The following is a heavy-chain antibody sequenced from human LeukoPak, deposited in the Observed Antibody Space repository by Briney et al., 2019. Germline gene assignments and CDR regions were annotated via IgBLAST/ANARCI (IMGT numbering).Heavy chain of an antibody. J-gene: IGHJ3*02. V-gene: IGHV1-69*04. CDR2: IIPILVIA. CDR3: ARDIAAAGTGRAFDI. D-gene: IGHD6-13*01. CDR1: GGTFSSYT. Sequence: SVKVSCKASGGTFSSYTISWVRQAPGQGLEWMGRIIPILVIANYAQNFQCRVTITADKSTSTAYMELSSLRSEDTAVYYCARDIAAAGTGRAFDIWGQGTMVTVSS.